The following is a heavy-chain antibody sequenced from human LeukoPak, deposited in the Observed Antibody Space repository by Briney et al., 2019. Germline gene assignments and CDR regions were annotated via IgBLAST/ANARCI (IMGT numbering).Heavy chain of an antibody. CDR3: ANNGVSPNYYYGMNV. Sequence: GGSLRLSCATSGFTFSSYGMHWVRQAPGKGLEWVAVIWYDGSNIHYADSVQGRFTISRDSSKNMLYLQMNGLRAEDTGVYYCANNGVSPNYYYGMNVWGQGTTVTVSS. CDR1: GFTFSSYG. CDR2: IWYDGSNI. J-gene: IGHJ6*02. V-gene: IGHV3-33*06. D-gene: IGHD2-8*01.